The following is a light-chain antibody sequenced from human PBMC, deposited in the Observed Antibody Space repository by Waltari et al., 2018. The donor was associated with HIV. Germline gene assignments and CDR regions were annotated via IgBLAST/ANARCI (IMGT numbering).Light chain of an antibody. J-gene: IGLJ3*02. CDR3: QSYDSSLSVWV. CDR1: RSNTGAGYE. CDR2: GNS. V-gene: IGLV1-40*01. Sequence: QSVLPQPPSVSGAPGQRVTISCTGSRSNTGAGYELPWYQQIPGTAPKLLIYGNSHRPSGVPDRFSGSKSGTSASLAITGLQAEDEADYYCQSYDSSLSVWVFGGGTKLTVL.